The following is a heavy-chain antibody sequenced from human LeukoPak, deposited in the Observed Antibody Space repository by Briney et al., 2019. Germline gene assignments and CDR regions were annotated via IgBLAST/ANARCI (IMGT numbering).Heavy chain of an antibody. CDR3: AKELGYYGSGTNDYYYYYMDV. J-gene: IGHJ6*03. CDR1: GFTFSSYG. V-gene: IGHV3-30*02. Sequence: PGGSLRLSCAASGFTFSSYGMHWVRQAPGKGLEWVAFIRYDGSNKYYADSVKGRFTIFRDNSKNTLYLQMNSLRTEDTAVYYCAKELGYYGSGTNDYYYYYMDVWGKGTTVTISS. CDR2: IRYDGSNK. D-gene: IGHD3-10*01.